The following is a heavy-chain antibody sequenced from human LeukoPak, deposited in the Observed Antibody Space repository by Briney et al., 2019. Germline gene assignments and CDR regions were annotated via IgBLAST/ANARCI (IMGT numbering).Heavy chain of an antibody. CDR1: GGSISSSSYY. V-gene: IGHV4-39*01. D-gene: IGHD2-2*01. Sequence: ASETLSLTCTVSGGSISSSSYYWGWIRQPPGKGLEWIGSIYYSGSTYYNPSLKSRVTISVDTSKNQFSLKLSSVTAADTAVYYCARQDIVVVPAAISHAFDIWGQGTMVTVSS. J-gene: IGHJ3*02. CDR2: IYYSGST. CDR3: ARQDIVVVPAAISHAFDI.